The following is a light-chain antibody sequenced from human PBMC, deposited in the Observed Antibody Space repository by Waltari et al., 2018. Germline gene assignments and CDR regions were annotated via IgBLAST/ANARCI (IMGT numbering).Light chain of an antibody. J-gene: IGKJ4*01. CDR3: QQRSNWPPVT. Sequence: DIVLTQSPATLSLSPGDRATLSCRACQSVSRYLAWYQQKPVQAPRLLVYYASNRATSIPARCSGSGSGTDFTLTISSLEPEDFAVYYCQQRSNWPPVTFGGGTKVEIK. CDR2: YAS. V-gene: IGKV3-11*01. CDR1: QSVSRY.